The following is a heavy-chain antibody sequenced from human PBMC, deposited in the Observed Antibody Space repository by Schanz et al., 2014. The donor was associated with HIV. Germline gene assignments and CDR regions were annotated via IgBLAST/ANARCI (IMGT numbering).Heavy chain of an antibody. Sequence: VQLVESGGGVVQPGRSLRLSCAASGFSFSNFGMHWVRQAPGKGLAWVSTISAGVGTASYADSVKGRFTISRDNSKNTLYLQMTTLRTEDTAVYYCAKPEYDSSGNSQSHFDYWGQGTLVTVSS. CDR2: ISAGVGTA. CDR1: GFSFSNFG. V-gene: IGHV3-23*04. J-gene: IGHJ4*02. D-gene: IGHD3-22*01. CDR3: AKPEYDSSGNSQSHFDY.